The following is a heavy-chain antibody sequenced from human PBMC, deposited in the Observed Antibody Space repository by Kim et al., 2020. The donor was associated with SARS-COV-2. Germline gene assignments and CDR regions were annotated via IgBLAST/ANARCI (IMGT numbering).Heavy chain of an antibody. J-gene: IGHJ5*01. D-gene: IGHD3-22*01. V-gene: IGHV3-30*18. Sequence: GGSLRLSCAASGFTFSTYVMHWVRQAPGKGLEWVAVISHDASNKYYADSVKGRFTISRDNSKNTLYLQMNSLGAEDTAVYYCAKGSGAYYDGSDDIDSWG. CDR2: ISHDASNK. CDR3: AKGSGAYYDGSDDIDS. CDR1: GFTFSTYV.